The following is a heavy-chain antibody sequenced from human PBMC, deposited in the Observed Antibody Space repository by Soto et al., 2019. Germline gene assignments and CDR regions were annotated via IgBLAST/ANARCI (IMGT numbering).Heavy chain of an antibody. CDR3: AKYTHYSDRSAYHPPYYYDF. Sequence: PGGSLRLSCKASGFIFSEYSMSWVRQAPGKGLEWVSSISGSSSHMYYADSLKGRFTISRDNAKNSLYLQMSSLRAEDAAVYFCAKYTHYSDRSAYHPPYYYDFWGQGILVTVSS. D-gene: IGHD3-22*01. V-gene: IGHV3-21*01. J-gene: IGHJ4*02. CDR1: GFIFSEYS. CDR2: ISGSSSHM.